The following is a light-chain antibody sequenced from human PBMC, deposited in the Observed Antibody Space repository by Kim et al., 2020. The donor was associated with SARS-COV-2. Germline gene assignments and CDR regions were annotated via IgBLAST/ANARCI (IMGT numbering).Light chain of an antibody. Sequence: ALGETVRITCQGYSRRSYYASWYQQKPGQAPVLVIYGKNNRPSGIPDRFSGSSSGNTASLTITGAQAEDEADYYCNARDSSGNHLVFGGGTKVTVL. CDR3: NARDSSGNHLV. CDR2: GKN. CDR1: SRRSYY. J-gene: IGLJ3*02. V-gene: IGLV3-19*01.